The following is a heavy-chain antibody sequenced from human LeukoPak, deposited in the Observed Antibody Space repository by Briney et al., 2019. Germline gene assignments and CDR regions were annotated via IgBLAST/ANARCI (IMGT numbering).Heavy chain of an antibody. J-gene: IGHJ4*02. CDR2: ISAYNGNT. CDR1: GYTFTSYG. V-gene: IGHV1-18*01. Sequence: GASVKVSCKASGYTFTSYGISWVRQAPGQGLEWMGWISAYNGNTNYAQKLQGRVTMTTDISTSTAYMELRSLRSDDTAVYYCASLGYCTNGVCPQFDYWGQGTLVTVSS. D-gene: IGHD2-8*01. CDR3: ASLGYCTNGVCPQFDY.